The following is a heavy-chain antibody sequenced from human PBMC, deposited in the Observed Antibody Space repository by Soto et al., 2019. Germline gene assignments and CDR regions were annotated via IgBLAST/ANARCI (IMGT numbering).Heavy chain of an antibody. CDR2: INHSGNT. CDR3: PRSWYREGSGSAFDI. D-gene: IGHD6-13*01. V-gene: IGHV4-34*01. CDR1: GGTFNGYY. Sequence: QVQLQQWGAGLLKPSETLSLTCAVYGGTFNGYYWSWIRQPPGKGLEWIGEINHSGNTNSIPSLKRRSTISVDTSNNPFSLNLSSMTAADTAVYYCPRSWYREGSGSAFDIWGQGTTVTVSS. J-gene: IGHJ3*02.